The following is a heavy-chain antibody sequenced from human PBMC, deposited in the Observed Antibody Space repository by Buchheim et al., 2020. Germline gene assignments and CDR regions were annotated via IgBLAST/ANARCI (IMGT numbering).Heavy chain of an antibody. V-gene: IGHV1-69*04. CDR3: ASHGDIVVVPAASGDYYYGMDV. CDR2: IIPILGIA. Sequence: QVQLVQSGAEVKKPGSSVKVSCKASGGTFSSYAISWVRQAPGQGLEWMGRIIPILGIANYAKKFQGRVTITGDKSTSTAYMELSSLRSEDTAVYYCASHGDIVVVPAASGDYYYGMDVWGQGTT. D-gene: IGHD2-2*01. CDR1: GGTFSSYA. J-gene: IGHJ6*02.